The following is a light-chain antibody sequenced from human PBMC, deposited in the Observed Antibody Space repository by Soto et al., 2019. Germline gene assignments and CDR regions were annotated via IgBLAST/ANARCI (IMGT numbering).Light chain of an antibody. V-gene: IGKV1-5*01. CDR2: DAS. CDR1: QSISSW. J-gene: IGKJ1*01. CDR3: QQYNSYPWT. Sequence: DIQMTQSPSTLSASVGDRVTITCRASQSISSWLAWYQQKPGKAPKLLIYDASSLESGFPSRFSGSGSGPEFTLTISSLQPDDFATYYCQQYNSYPWTFGQGTKVEIK.